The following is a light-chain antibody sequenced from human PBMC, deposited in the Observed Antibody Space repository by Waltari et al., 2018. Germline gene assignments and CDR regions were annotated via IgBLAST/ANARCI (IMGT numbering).Light chain of an antibody. Sequence: EIVMTQSPATLSVSPGERATLSCRASQSVSSNLAWYQQKPGLAPRLLIYGAATRATGIPARFSGSGSGTEFTLTISGLQSEDFAVYYCQQYNNWPPYTFGQGTKLEIK. CDR1: QSVSSN. CDR3: QQYNNWPPYT. V-gene: IGKV3D-15*01. J-gene: IGKJ2*01. CDR2: GAA.